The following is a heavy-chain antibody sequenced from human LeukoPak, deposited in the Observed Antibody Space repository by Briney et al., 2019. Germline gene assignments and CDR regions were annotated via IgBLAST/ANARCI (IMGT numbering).Heavy chain of an antibody. J-gene: IGHJ4*02. D-gene: IGHD2-15*01. CDR1: GGSFSGYY. CDR2: INHSGST. V-gene: IGHV4-34*01. CDR3: ARGVGWYCSGGSCYWDY. Sequence: SETLSLTCAVYGGSFSGYYWSWIRQPPGKGLEWVGEINHSGSTNYNPALKSRVTISVDTSKNQFSLKLSSVTAADTAVYYCARGVGWYCSGGSCYWDYWGQGTLVTVSS.